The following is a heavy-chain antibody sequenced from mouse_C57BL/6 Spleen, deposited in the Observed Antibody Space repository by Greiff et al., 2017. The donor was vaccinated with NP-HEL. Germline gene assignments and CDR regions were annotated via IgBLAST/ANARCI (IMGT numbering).Heavy chain of an antibody. CDR1: GYAFSSSW. Sequence: VQLQESGPELVKPGASVKISCKASGYAFSSSWMNWVKQRPGKGLEWIGRIYPGDGDTNYNGKFKGKATLTADKSSSTAYMQLSSLTSADSAVYFCACYGNYGAYWGQGTLVTVSA. V-gene: IGHV1-82*01. D-gene: IGHD2-1*01. CDR2: IYPGDGDT. CDR3: ACYGNYGAY. J-gene: IGHJ3*01.